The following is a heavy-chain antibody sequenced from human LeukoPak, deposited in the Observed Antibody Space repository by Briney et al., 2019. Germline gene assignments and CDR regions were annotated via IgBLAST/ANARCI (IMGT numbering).Heavy chain of an antibody. V-gene: IGHV4-61*02. CDR1: GGSISSGSYY. CDR2: IYTSGST. J-gene: IGHJ3*02. D-gene: IGHD3-22*01. CDR3: ARAYYYDSPPAAFDI. Sequence: SSETLSLTCTVSGGSISSGSYYWSWIRQPAGKGLEWIGRIYTSGSTNYNPSLKSRVTISVDTSKNQFSLKLSSVTAADTAVYYCARAYYYDSPPAAFDIWGQGTMVTVSS.